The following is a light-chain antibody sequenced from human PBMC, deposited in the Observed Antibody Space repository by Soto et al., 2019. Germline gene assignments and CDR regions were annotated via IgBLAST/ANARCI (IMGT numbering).Light chain of an antibody. Sequence: EIVLTQSPATLSLSPGERATLSCRASQSVSSYLAWYQQKPGQAPRLLIYDASNRATGIPARFSGSGSGTDFTLTISSLEPEDFAVYYCQQRSNWPPTFGGLTKVEIK. CDR1: QSVSSY. V-gene: IGKV3-11*01. J-gene: IGKJ4*01. CDR2: DAS. CDR3: QQRSNWPPT.